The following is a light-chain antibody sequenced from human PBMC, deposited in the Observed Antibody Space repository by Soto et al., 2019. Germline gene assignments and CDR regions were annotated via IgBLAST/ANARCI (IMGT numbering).Light chain of an antibody. V-gene: IGLV2-11*02. CDR3: CSYAGSYTSV. CDR2: DVS. J-gene: IGLJ1*01. Sequence: QSALTEPRGVSGCTGRSVTICCTGSRRDVGGDDYGSGGQQHPGEAPELRRYDVSKRPSGVPDPFSGSKSGNTASLTISGLQAADEADYYCCSYAGSYTSVFRPGTKAPVL. CDR1: RRDVGGDDY.